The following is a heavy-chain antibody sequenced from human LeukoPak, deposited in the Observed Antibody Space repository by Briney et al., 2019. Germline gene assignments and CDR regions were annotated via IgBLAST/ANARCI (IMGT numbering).Heavy chain of an antibody. J-gene: IGHJ5*02. Sequence: PGGSLRLSCAASGFSFNGFEMNWDRQGPGKGLEWVSLISSSGSDMFYADSVRGRFTVSRDNGKNALFLQMTSLRVEDTGVYYCARERPLVGALDLWGQGTVVTVSS. V-gene: IGHV3-48*03. D-gene: IGHD2-15*01. CDR3: ARERPLVGALDL. CDR1: GFSFNGFE. CDR2: ISSSGSDM.